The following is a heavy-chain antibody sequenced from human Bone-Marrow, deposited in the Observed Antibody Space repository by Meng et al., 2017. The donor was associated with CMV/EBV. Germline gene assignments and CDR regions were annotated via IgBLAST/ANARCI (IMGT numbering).Heavy chain of an antibody. D-gene: IGHD6-19*01. CDR2: VSWNGSRT. Sequence: GESLKISCAASGFTFSNSDMNWVRQAPAKGLEWVSGVSWNGSRTHYADSVKGRFIISRDNSKNTLYLQMNSLRAEDTAVYYCAKGGGGHSSGWYGALDYWGQGTLVTVSS. V-gene: IGHV3-19*01. J-gene: IGHJ4*02. CDR3: AKGGGGHSSGWYGALDY. CDR1: GFTFSNSD.